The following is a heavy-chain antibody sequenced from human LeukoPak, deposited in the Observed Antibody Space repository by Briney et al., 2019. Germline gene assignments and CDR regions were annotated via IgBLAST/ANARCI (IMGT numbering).Heavy chain of an antibody. D-gene: IGHD5-24*01. CDR2: ISWNSGSI. J-gene: IGHJ4*02. V-gene: IGHV3-9*01. CDR3: AMATTLFADY. Sequence: GGSXRLSCAASGFTFDDYAMHCVRHAPGKGLEWVSGISWNSGSIGYADSVKGRFTISRDNAKNSLYLQMNSLRAEDTAVYYCAMATTLFADYWGQGTLVTVSS. CDR1: GFTFDDYA.